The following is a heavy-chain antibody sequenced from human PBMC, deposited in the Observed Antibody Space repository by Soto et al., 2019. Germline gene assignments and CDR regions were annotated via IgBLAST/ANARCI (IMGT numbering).Heavy chain of an antibody. CDR1: GGSISSGDYY. CDR2: IYYSGST. Sequence: SETLSLTCTVSGGSISSGDYYWSWIRQPPGKGLEWIGYIYYSGSTYYNPSLKSRVTISVDTSKNQFSLKLSSVTAADTAVYYCACQYSSRSGDFAFDSWGQGTMVTVSS. CDR3: ACQYSSRSGDFAFDS. V-gene: IGHV4-30-4*01. D-gene: IGHD6-13*01. J-gene: IGHJ3*02.